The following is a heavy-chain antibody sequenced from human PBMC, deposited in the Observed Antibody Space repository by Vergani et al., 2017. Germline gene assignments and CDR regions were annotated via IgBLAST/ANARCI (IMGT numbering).Heavy chain of an antibody. CDR3: ARYADSGSYYLICGDY. Sequence: EVQLVESGGGLVQPGGSLRLSCAASGFTFSSYWMSWVRQAPGKGLEWVANIKQDGSEKYYVDSVKGRFTISRDNAKNSLYLQMNSLRAEDTAVYYCARYADSGSYYLICGDYWGQGTLVTVSS. D-gene: IGHD1-26*01. V-gene: IGHV3-7*01. J-gene: IGHJ4*02. CDR2: IKQDGSEK. CDR1: GFTFSSYW.